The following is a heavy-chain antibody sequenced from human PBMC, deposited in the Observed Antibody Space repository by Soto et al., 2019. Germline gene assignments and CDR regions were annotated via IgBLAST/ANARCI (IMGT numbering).Heavy chain of an antibody. V-gene: IGHV4-59*01. D-gene: IGHD6-13*01. Sequence: SSDTLSLTCTVSGGSISSYYWSWIRQPPGQGLEWIGYIYYSGSTNYNPSLKSRVTISVDTSKNQFSLKLSSVTAADTAVYYCARSPSYSSSWYFQDYYYGMDVWGQGTTVT. CDR1: GGSISSYY. J-gene: IGHJ6*02. CDR2: IYYSGST. CDR3: ARSPSYSSSWYFQDYYYGMDV.